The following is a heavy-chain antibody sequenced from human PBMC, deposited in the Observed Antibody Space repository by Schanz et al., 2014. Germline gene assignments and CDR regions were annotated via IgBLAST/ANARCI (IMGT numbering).Heavy chain of an antibody. Sequence: GPGVKEPGASVKVSCKASGYTFTSYGINWVRQAPGQGLEWMGWISAYNGNTNYAQKLQGRVTMTTDTSTSTAYMELRSLRSEDTAVYYCAGTYCSSTSCYTGYYYMDVWGEGTTVTVSS. CDR2: ISAYNGNT. CDR1: GYTFTSYG. D-gene: IGHD2-2*02. CDR3: AGTYCSSTSCYTGYYYMDV. V-gene: IGHV1-18*01. J-gene: IGHJ6*03.